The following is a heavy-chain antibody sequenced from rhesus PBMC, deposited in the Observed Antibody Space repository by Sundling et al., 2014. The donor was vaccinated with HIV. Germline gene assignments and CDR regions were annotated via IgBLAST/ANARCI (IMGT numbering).Heavy chain of an antibody. Sequence: QVQLQESGPGLVKPSETLSVTCAVSGGSISSNYWSWIRQAPGKGLEWIGSINGNSASTYYNPSLKNRVSISKDTSKNQFSLKLSSVTAADTAVYYCAREISGYSGYSYGFDYWGQGVLVTVSS. D-gene: IGHD5-30*01. CDR2: INGNSAST. V-gene: IGHV4-147*01. CDR3: AREISGYSGYSYGFDY. CDR1: GGSISSNY. J-gene: IGHJ4*01.